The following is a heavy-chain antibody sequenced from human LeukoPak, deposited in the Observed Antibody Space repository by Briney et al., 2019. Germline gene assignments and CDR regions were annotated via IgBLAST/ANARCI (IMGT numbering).Heavy chain of an antibody. CDR3: ARDGGISSSWYGWHY. CDR2: INPSSGST. CDR1: GYTFTSYY. Sequence: ASVKVSCKASGYTFTSYYMHWVRQAPGQGLEWMGIINPSSGSTSYAQKFQGRVTMTRDTSTSTVYMELSSLRSEDTAVYYCARDGGISSSWYGWHYWGQGTLVTVSS. V-gene: IGHV1-46*01. D-gene: IGHD6-13*01. J-gene: IGHJ4*02.